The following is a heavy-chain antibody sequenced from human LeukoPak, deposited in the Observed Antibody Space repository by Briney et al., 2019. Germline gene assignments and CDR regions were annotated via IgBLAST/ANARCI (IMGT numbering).Heavy chain of an antibody. CDR1: GASISNSFYY. D-gene: IGHD4-17*01. J-gene: IGHJ4*02. CDR2: IYYSGST. CDR3: ARDIGDGHRRYYFDY. Sequence: SETLSLTCSVSGASISNSFYYWGWIRQPPGKALGWIGSIYYSGSTYYNPSLRSRVTISVDTSKNQFSLKLSSVTAADTAVYFCARDIGDGHRRYYFDYWGQGTLVTVSS. V-gene: IGHV4-39*07.